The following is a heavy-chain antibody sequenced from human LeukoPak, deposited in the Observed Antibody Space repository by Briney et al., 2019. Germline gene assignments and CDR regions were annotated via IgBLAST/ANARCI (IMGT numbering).Heavy chain of an antibody. D-gene: IGHD5-18*01. CDR2: IYHSGST. Sequence: PSETLSLTCTVSGGSISSHYWSWIRQPPGKGLEWIGYIYHSGSTYYNPSLKSRVTISVDRSKNQFSLKLSSVTAADTAVYYCARSVDTAMADFDYWGQGTLVTVSS. V-gene: IGHV4-59*11. CDR1: GGSISSHY. J-gene: IGHJ4*02. CDR3: ARSVDTAMADFDY.